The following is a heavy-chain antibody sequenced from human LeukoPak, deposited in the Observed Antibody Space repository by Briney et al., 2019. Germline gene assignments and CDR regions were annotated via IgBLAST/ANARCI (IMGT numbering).Heavy chain of an antibody. V-gene: IGHV1-69*04. Sequence: AASVKVSCKASGGTFSSYTISWVRQAPGQGLEWMGRIIPILGIANYAQKFQGRVTVTADNSTSTAYMEMSSLRSEDTAVYYCARDFLVEDYTDYFVDYWGQGTLVTVSS. CDR1: GGTFSSYT. D-gene: IGHD4-11*01. CDR2: IIPILGIA. J-gene: IGHJ4*02. CDR3: ARDFLVEDYTDYFVDY.